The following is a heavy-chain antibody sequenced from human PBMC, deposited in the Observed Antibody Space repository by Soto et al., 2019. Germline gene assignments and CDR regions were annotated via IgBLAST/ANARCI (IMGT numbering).Heavy chain of an antibody. D-gene: IGHD6-6*01. CDR1: GFTFSSYA. J-gene: IGHJ4*02. CDR3: AREEYSSTSLDY. CDR2: ISSSSPYM. Sequence: EVQLVESGGGLVKPGGSLRLSCAASGFTFSSYAMNWVRQAPGKGLEWVSSISSSSPYMYYADSVKGRFTISRDNAKNSLYLQMNSLRAEDTAVYYCAREEYSSTSLDYWGQGTLVTVSS. V-gene: IGHV3-21*01.